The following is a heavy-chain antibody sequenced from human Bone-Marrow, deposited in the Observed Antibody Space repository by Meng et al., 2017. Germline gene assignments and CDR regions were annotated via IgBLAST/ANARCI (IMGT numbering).Heavy chain of an antibody. J-gene: IGHJ6*02. CDR2: IYSGGST. CDR3: ARDGYGSTKDYYYYGMDV. Sequence: GESLKISCAASGFSFNNAWMHWVRQAPGKGLVWVSVIYSGGSTYYADSVKGRFTISRHNSKNTLYLQMNSLRAEDTAVYYCARDGYGSTKDYYYYGMDVWGQGTTVTVSS. CDR1: GFSFNNAW. V-gene: IGHV3-53*04. D-gene: IGHD3-10*01.